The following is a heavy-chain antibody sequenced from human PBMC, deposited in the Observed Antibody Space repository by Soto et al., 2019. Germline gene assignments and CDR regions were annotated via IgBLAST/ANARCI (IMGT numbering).Heavy chain of an antibody. CDR3: ARHYGDYRGNFDY. D-gene: IGHD4-17*01. CDR1: GFTVSSNY. J-gene: IGHJ4*02. Sequence: EVQLVESGGGLVQPGGSLRLSCAASGFTVSSNYMSWVRQAPGKGLEWVSVIYSGGSTYYADSVKGRFTISRHNSKNTLYLQMYSLRAEDTAVYYCARHYGDYRGNFDYWGQGTLVTVSS. V-gene: IGHV3-53*04. CDR2: IYSGGST.